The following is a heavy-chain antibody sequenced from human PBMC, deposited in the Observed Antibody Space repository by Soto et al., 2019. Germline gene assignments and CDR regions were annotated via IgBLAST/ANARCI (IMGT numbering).Heavy chain of an antibody. V-gene: IGHV4-30-4*01. J-gene: IGHJ4*02. Sequence: PSETLSLTCTVSGGSISSGDYYWSWIRQPPGKGLEWIGYIYYSGSTYYNPSLKSRVTISVDTSKNQFSLKLSSVTAADTAVYYCAREAYYYDSSGTHPVLDYWGQGTLVTVSS. CDR1: GGSISSGDYY. CDR2: IYYSGST. CDR3: AREAYYYDSSGTHPVLDY. D-gene: IGHD3-22*01.